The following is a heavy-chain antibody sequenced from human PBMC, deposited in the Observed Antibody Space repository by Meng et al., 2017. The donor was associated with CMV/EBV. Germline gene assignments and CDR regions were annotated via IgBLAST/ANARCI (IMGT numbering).Heavy chain of an antibody. V-gene: IGHV4-59*01. Sequence: SETLSLTCTVSGGSISSYCWSWIRQPPGKGLEWIGYIYYSGSTNYNPSLKSRVTISVDTSKNQFSLKLSSVTAADTAVYYCARGVYDFWSGYYPKYYFDYWGQGTLVTVSS. J-gene: IGHJ4*02. CDR1: GGSISSYC. CDR3: ARGVYDFWSGYYPKYYFDY. CDR2: IYYSGST. D-gene: IGHD3-3*01.